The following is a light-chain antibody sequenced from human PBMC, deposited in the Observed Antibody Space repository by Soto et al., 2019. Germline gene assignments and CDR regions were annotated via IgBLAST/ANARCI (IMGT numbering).Light chain of an antibody. J-gene: IGLJ2*01. CDR3: SSYINSITFVV. CDR1: SSDVGANNY. CDR2: EVS. V-gene: IGLV2-14*01. Sequence: QSALTQPASVSGSPGQPITISCTGTSSDVGANNYVSWYQHHPGKAPKLLIYEVSKRPSGVSSRFSGSKSGNTASLTISGLQAEDEADYYCSSYINSITFVVFGGGTQLTVL.